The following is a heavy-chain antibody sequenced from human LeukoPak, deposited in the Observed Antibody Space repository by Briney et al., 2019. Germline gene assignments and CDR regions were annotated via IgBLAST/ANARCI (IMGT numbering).Heavy chain of an antibody. CDR2: INHSGSP. V-gene: IGHV4-34*01. Sequence: SESLSLTRAVGGGSFSGYYWSWILEAPGKGLEWIGEINHSGSPNYNPSLKSRVTISGDTSKNQFSLKLSSVTAADTAVYYCARALRTNFDYWGQGTLVTISS. CDR3: ARALRTNFDY. CDR1: GGSFSGYY. D-gene: IGHD4-17*01. J-gene: IGHJ4*02.